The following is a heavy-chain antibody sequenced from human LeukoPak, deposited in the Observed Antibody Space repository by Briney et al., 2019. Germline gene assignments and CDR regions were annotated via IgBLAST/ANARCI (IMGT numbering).Heavy chain of an antibody. CDR3: ARCGDGYNSNAFDI. V-gene: IGHV4-59*01. CDR1: GFSISSYY. D-gene: IGHD5-24*01. CDR2: IYYSGST. J-gene: IGHJ3*02. Sequence: PSETLTLTCTVSGFSISSYYWSWIRQPPGKGLEWIGYIYYSGSTNYNPSLKSRVTISVDTSKNQFSLKLSSVTAADTAVYYCARCGDGYNSNAFDIWGQGTMVTVSS.